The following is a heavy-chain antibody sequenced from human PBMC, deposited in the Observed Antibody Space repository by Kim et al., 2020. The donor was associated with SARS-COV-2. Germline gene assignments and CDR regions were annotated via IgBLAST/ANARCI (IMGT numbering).Heavy chain of an antibody. V-gene: IGHV4-39*01. J-gene: IGHJ6*01. CDR3: ARHVGGTARWYGLSYYG. Sequence: SETLSLTCTVSGGSISSGNSYWGWIRQPPGKGLEWIGTIDYSGSTYDNPSLKIRVTISADTSKNQFFLNLTSVTAADTALYYCARHVGGTARWYGLSYYG. CDR1: GGSISSGNSY. CDR2: IDYSGST. D-gene: IGHD6-13*01.